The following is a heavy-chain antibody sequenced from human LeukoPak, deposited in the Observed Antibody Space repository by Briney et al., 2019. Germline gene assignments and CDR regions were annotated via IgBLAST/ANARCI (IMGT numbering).Heavy chain of an antibody. D-gene: IGHD3-3*01. Sequence: SETLSLTCAVYGGSFSGYYWSWIRQPPGKGLERIGEINHSGSTNYNPSLKSRVTISVDTSKNQFSLKLSSVTAADTAVYYCARESYDFWSGYPQNDAFDIWGQGTMVTVSS. CDR3: ARESYDFWSGYPQNDAFDI. V-gene: IGHV4-34*01. J-gene: IGHJ3*02. CDR2: INHSGST. CDR1: GGSFSGYY.